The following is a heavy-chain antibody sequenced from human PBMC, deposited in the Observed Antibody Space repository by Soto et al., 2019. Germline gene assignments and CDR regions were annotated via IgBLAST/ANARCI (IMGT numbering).Heavy chain of an antibody. V-gene: IGHV4-39*01. CDR3: ASRNPSSGWSGNLK. D-gene: IGHD6-19*01. J-gene: IGHJ4*02. CDR2: IYYSGST. CDR1: GGSISSSSYY. Sequence: QLQLQESGPGLVKPSETLSLTCTVSGGSISSSSYYWGWIRQPPGKGLEWIGSIYYSGSTYYNPSLKSRVTISVDTSKNQFSLKLSSVTAADTAVYYCASRNPSSGWSGNLKWGQGTLVTVSS.